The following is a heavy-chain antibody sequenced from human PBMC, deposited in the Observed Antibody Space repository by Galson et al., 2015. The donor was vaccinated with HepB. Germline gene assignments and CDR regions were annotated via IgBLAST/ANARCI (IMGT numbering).Heavy chain of an antibody. V-gene: IGHV1-46*01. CDR1: GYTFTSYY. CDR3: ARVDPIPVDPFDY. D-gene: IGHD2-21*01. J-gene: IGHJ4*02. Sequence: SVKVSCKASGYTFTSYYMHWVRQAPGQGLEWMGIINPTGGSTSYAQKFQGRVTMTRDTSTSTVYMELSSLRSEDTAVYYYARVDPIPVDPFDYWGQGTLVTVSS. CDR2: INPTGGST.